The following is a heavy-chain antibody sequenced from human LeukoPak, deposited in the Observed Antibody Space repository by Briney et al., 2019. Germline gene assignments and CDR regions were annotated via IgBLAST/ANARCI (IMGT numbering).Heavy chain of an antibody. CDR3: ARVYGTYDSSGYSLLVDY. D-gene: IGHD3-22*01. CDR2: IYYSGST. J-gene: IGHJ4*02. V-gene: IGHV4-59*01. CDR1: GGSISSYY. Sequence: SETLSLTCTVSGGSISSYYWSWIRQPPGKGLEWIGYIYYSGSTNYNPSLKSRVTISVDTSKNQFSLKLSPVTAADTAVYYCARVYGTYDSSGYSLLVDYWGQGTLVTVSS.